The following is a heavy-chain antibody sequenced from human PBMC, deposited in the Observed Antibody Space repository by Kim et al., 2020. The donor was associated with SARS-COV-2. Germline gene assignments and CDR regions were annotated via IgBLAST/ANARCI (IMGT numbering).Heavy chain of an antibody. V-gene: IGHV4-31*03. CDR2: ISYSGNS. Sequence: SETLSLTCSVSGGSIRSGGKFWTWIRQHPAKGLEWIGYISYSGNSHYSPSLRSRVSISLQTSENQFSLELTSVTAADTAVYYCAIAQPLDYWGQGILVT. CDR3: AIAQPLDY. CDR1: GGSIRSGGKF. D-gene: IGHD5-18*01. J-gene: IGHJ4*02.